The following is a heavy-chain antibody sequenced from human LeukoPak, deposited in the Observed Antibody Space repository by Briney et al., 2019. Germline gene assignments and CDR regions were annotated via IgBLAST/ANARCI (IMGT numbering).Heavy chain of an antibody. J-gene: IGHJ4*02. V-gene: IGHV4-34*01. CDR3: ARYRIFGDHRFFDF. CDR1: GGSFSGYY. Sequence: SETLSLTCAVYGGSFSGYYWSWIRQPPGKGLEWIGEINHSGSTNYNPSLESRVTISVDTSKNQFSLNLTSVTSADTALYYCARYRIFGDHRFFDFWGQGTLVTVSA. D-gene: IGHD3-3*02. CDR2: INHSGST.